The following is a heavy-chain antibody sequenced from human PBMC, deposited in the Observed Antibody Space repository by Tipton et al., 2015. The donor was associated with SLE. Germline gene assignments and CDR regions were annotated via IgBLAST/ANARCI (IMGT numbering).Heavy chain of an antibody. D-gene: IGHD2-21*02. CDR3: ARDAPPYCGGDCYSGHWFGP. CDR1: GFTFSSYS. V-gene: IGHV3-48*01. Sequence: SLRLSCAASGFTFSSYSMNWVRQAPGKGLEWVSYISSSSSTIYYADSVKGRFTISRDNAKNSLYLQMNSLRAEDTAVYYCARDAPPYCGGDCYSGHWFGPWGQGTLVTVSS. CDR2: ISSSSSTI. J-gene: IGHJ5*02.